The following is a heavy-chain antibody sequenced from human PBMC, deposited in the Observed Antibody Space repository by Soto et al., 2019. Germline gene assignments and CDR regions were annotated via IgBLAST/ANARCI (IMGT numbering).Heavy chain of an antibody. CDR3: AQMDTMTTSAFDI. CDR2: ISSSSGATI. Sequence: VQLWQSGGGLVQPGGSLRLSCTASEFTFNIYAMNWVRQAPGKGLEWVAAISSSSGATIYYADSVKGRFTISRDNSKNTLFLQMDSLRAEHTSMYYCAQMDTMTTSAFDIWGHGTMVTVSS. D-gene: IGHD5-12*01. V-gene: IGHV3-23*01. J-gene: IGHJ3*02. CDR1: EFTFNIYA.